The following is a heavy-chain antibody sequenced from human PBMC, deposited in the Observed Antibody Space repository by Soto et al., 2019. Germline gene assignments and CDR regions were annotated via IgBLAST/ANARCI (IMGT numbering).Heavy chain of an antibody. D-gene: IGHD3-3*01. J-gene: IGHJ6*02. V-gene: IGHV3-66*01. CDR1: GVTVSSNY. CDR3: ARDREYYDFWSGYSHYYGMDV. Sequence: GGSLRLSCAASGVTVSSNYMSWVRQAPGKGLEWVSVIYSGGSTYYADSVKGRFTISRDNSKNTLYLQMNSLRAEDTAVYYCARDREYYDFWSGYSHYYGMDVWGQGTTVTVSS. CDR2: IYSGGST.